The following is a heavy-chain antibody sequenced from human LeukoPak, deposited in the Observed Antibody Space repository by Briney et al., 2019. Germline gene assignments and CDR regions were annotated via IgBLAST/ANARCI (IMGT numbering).Heavy chain of an antibody. D-gene: IGHD5-18*01. Sequence: SSGKVSCKTSGYIFTTYSITWVRQAPGQGLQWMGWISPYNGNTSYAQRLQDRVTLTTATSTSTAYMELRSLISDDTAVYYCARSNVDTSMTQIDYWGQGTLVTVSS. CDR2: ISPYNGNT. CDR3: ARSNVDTSMTQIDY. CDR1: GYIFTTYS. V-gene: IGHV1-18*01. J-gene: IGHJ4*02.